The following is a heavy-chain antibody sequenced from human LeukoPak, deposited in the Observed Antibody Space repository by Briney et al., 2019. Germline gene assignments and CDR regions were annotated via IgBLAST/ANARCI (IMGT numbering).Heavy chain of an antibody. Sequence: GGSLRLSCAASGFTFSSYVGTWVRQAPGKGLEWVSGISGSGGSTYYADSVKGRFTISRDNSKNTLYLQMNSLRAEDTAVYYCAKSPRGGNTDTKDYWGQGTLVTVSS. D-gene: IGHD4-23*01. CDR1: GFTFSSYV. CDR2: ISGSGGST. CDR3: AKSPRGGNTDTKDY. V-gene: IGHV3-23*01. J-gene: IGHJ4*02.